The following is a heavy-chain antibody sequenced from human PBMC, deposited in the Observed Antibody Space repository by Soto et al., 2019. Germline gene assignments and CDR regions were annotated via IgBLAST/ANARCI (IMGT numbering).Heavy chain of an antibody. J-gene: IGHJ4*02. CDR2: ISYDGSNK. CDR1: GFTFSSYA. CDR3: ARARQLVRWSYYFDY. V-gene: IGHV3-30-3*01. D-gene: IGHD6-6*01. Sequence: GGSLRLSCAASGFTFSSYAMHWGRQAPGKGLEWVAVISYDGSNKYYADSVKGRFTISRDNSKNTLYLQMNSLRAEDTAVYYCARARQLVRWSYYFDYWGQGTLVTVSS.